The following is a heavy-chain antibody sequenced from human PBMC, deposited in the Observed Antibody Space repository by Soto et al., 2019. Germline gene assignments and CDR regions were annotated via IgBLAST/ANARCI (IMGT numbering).Heavy chain of an antibody. V-gene: IGHV3-30-3*01. CDR3: ARAVAVPADFDY. CDR2: ISYDGSDK. J-gene: IGHJ4*02. Sequence: GGSLRLSCAASGFTFSSYAMHWVRQAPGKGLEWVALISYDGSDKDYADSVKGRFTISRDNSRNTLFLQMNSLRAEDTAVYYCARAVAVPADFDYWGQGTLVTVSS. CDR1: GFTFSSYA. D-gene: IGHD6-19*01.